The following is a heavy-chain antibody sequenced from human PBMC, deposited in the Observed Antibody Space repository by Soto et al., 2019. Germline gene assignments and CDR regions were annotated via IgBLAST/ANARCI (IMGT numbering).Heavy chain of an antibody. D-gene: IGHD1-26*01. Sequence: GGSLRLSSAATGFTVSSNYMSWVRQAPGKGLEWVSVIYSGRSTYYADSVKGRFTISRDNSKNTLYLQMNSLRAEDTAVYYCARVVGATIHFGMDVWGQGTTVTVSS. CDR2: IYSGRST. J-gene: IGHJ6*02. V-gene: IGHV3-66*01. CDR1: GFTVSSNY. CDR3: ARVVGATIHFGMDV.